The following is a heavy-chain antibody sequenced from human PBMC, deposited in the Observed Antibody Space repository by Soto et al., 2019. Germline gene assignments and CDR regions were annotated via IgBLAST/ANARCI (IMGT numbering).Heavy chain of an antibody. CDR3: ARDFYETRYSSSTNWFDP. CDR2: TYYRSKWYN. V-gene: IGHV6-1*01. J-gene: IGHJ5*02. CDR1: GDSVSSNSAA. Sequence: SQTLSLTCAISGDSVSSNSAAWNWIRQSPSRGLEWLGRTYYRSKWYNDYAVSVKSRITINPDTSKNQFSLQLNSVTPEDTAVYYCARDFYETRYSSSTNWFDPWGQGTLVTVSS. D-gene: IGHD6-6*01.